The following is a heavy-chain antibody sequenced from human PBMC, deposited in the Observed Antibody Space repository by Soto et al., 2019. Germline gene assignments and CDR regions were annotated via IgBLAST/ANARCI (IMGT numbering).Heavy chain of an antibody. J-gene: IGHJ4*02. CDR1: GYTFTNYD. Sequence: VQLVQSGAEVKKPGASVKVSCKASGYTFTNYDINWVRQATGQVLEWMGWMNPNSGNTGYAQKFQGRVTMTRNTSISTAYMELSSLRSEDTAVYYCARGPTWAGNVDYWGQGTLVTVSS. D-gene: IGHD1-1*01. CDR2: MNPNSGNT. V-gene: IGHV1-8*01. CDR3: ARGPTWAGNVDY.